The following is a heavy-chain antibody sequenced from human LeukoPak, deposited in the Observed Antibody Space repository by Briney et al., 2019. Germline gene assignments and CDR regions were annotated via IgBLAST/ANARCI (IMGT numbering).Heavy chain of an antibody. CDR2: IYYTGST. V-gene: IGHV4-59*01. D-gene: IGHD1-26*01. CDR3: ARGGNYWPQWWFDP. Sequence: ASETLSLTCTVPGGSISTYYWSWIRQPPGKGLEWIGYIYYTGSTSYNPSLKSRVTMSLDASKNQFSLELNSVTPADTAVYYCARGGNYWPQWWFDPWGRGTLVSVSS. J-gene: IGHJ5*02. CDR1: GGSISTYY.